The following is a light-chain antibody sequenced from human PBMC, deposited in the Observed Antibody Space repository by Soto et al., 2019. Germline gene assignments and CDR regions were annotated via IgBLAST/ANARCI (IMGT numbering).Light chain of an antibody. Sequence: ALTQPAPVSGSPGQSITISCTGTSSDVGGYNYVSWYQQHPGKAPKLMIYYVSNRPSGVSNRFSGSKSGNTASLTISGLQAEDEAHYYCSSYTSSTTRVFGTGTKVTVL. CDR3: SSYTSSTTRV. CDR2: YVS. J-gene: IGLJ1*01. V-gene: IGLV2-14*01. CDR1: SSDVGGYNY.